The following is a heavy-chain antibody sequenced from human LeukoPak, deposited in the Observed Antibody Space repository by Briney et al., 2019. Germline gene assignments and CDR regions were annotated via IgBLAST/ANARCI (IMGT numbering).Heavy chain of an antibody. D-gene: IGHD1-1*01. J-gene: IGHJ4*02. CDR3: AKDKDPWKSTSISDFDY. CDR1: GFTFSTYG. CDR2: IRYDGSNK. V-gene: IGHV3-30*02. Sequence: PGGSLRLSCVASGFTFSTYGMHWVRQAPGKGLEWVAFIRYDGSNKYYADSVKGRFTISRDNSKNTLYLQMNSLRAEDTAVYFCAKDKDPWKSTSISDFDYWGQGTLVTVSS.